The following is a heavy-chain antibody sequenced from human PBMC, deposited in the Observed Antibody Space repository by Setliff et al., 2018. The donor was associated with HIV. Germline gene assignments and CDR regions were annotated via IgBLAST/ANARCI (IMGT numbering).Heavy chain of an antibody. D-gene: IGHD3-16*01. Sequence: GSLRLSCVGSGFTFKTYSMNWVRQAPGKGLEWLSYIKTDGGTTYDADSGEGRFTISRDNAKNSLYLQMDNLTVDDTAVYFCARGRCSDAACFFDYWGQGTLVTVSS. J-gene: IGHJ4*02. CDR2: IKTDGGTT. CDR3: ARGRCSDAACFFDY. CDR1: GFTFKTYS. V-gene: IGHV3-48*01.